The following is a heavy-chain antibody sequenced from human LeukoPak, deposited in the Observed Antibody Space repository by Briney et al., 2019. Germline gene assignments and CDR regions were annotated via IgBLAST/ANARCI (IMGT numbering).Heavy chain of an antibody. V-gene: IGHV4-61*02. Sequence: SETLSLTCTVSGGSISTTSYYWSWIRQPAGKGLEWIGRIYTSGSTDYNPSLKSRVTISGDASKNQFSLKLSSVTAADTAVYYCARSGSYSFWFDPWGQGTLVTVSS. CDR1: GGSISTTSYY. J-gene: IGHJ5*02. D-gene: IGHD1-26*01. CDR3: ARSGSYSFWFDP. CDR2: IYTSGST.